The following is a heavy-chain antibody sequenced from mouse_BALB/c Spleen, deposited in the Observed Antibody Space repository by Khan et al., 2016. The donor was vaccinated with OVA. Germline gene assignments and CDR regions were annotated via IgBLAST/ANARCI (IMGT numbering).Heavy chain of an antibody. CDR3: ASKFFTTVIDLPFAY. V-gene: IGHV5-9-3*01. CDR1: GFTFRNYA. Sequence: EVELVESGGDLVKPGGSLKLSCAASGFTFRNYAMSWFRQTPEKRLAWVATISSGGSYTYYPDSVQGRFTISRDNAKNPLYLQMNSLTSEATAIFYCASKFFTTVIDLPFAYWGQGTLVTVSA. CDR2: ISSGGSYT. D-gene: IGHD1-1*01. J-gene: IGHJ3*01.